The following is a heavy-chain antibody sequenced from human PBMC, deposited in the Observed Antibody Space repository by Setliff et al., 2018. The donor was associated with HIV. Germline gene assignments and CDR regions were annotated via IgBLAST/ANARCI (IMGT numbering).Heavy chain of an antibody. V-gene: IGHV4-34*01. CDR2: INYSGST. J-gene: IGHJ5*02. CDR3: ASRVYYYDSNNFLREEGFDP. D-gene: IGHD3-22*01. CDR1: GGSFSGNH. Sequence: SETLSLTCAVYGGSFSGNHWSWIRQSPGNGLEWIGEINYSGSTNYNPSLTSRVIISVDTSKNQFSVKLNSVTAADTAVYYCASRVYYYDSNNFLREEGFDPWGQGTLVTVSS.